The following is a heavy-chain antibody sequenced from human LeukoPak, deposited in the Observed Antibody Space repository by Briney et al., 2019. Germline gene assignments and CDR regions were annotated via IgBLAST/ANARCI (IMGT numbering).Heavy chain of an antibody. D-gene: IGHD3-22*01. V-gene: IGHV3-48*03. CDR3: ARDGYYYDSSGYSPFDY. Sequence: PGGSLRLSCAASGFTFSSYEMNWVRQAPGKGLEWVSYISSSGSTIYYADSVKGRFTISRENAKNSLYLQMNSLRAEDTAVYYCARDGYYYDSSGYSPFDYWGQGTLVTVSS. J-gene: IGHJ4*02. CDR2: ISSSGSTI. CDR1: GFTFSSYE.